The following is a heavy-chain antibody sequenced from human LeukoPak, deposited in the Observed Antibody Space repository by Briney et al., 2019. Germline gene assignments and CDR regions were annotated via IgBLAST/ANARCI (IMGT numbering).Heavy chain of an antibody. D-gene: IGHD6-13*01. CDR1: GVSISTDH. J-gene: IGHJ4*02. V-gene: IGHV4-59*08. CDR3: ARRKAATGIFDS. Sequence: SETLSLTCTVSGVSISTDHWNWIRQPPGKELEWVGYIYYSGSTNYNPSLKSRVTLSVDTSTNQFSLRLSSVTAANTAIYYCARRKAATGIFDSWGQGILVTVSS. CDR2: IYYSGST.